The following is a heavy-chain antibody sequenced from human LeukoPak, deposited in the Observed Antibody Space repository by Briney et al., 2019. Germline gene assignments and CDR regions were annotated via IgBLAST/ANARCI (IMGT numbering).Heavy chain of an antibody. J-gene: IGHJ4*02. CDR1: GGSTTSKSFY. CDR3: ARHRYYDSSGPFDY. CDR2: IYYSENT. D-gene: IGHD3-22*01. Sequence: SETLSLTCTFSGGSTTSKSFYWAWIRQPPGKGLEWLGSIYYSENTYYNPSLKSRVTISADTAKNQFFLKLSSVTAADTAVYYCARHRYYDSSGPFDYWGQGILVTVSS. V-gene: IGHV4-39*01.